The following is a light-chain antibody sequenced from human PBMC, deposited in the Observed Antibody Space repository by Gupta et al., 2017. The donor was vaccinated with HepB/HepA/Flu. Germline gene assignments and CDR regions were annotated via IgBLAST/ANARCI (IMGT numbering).Light chain of an antibody. Sequence: EIGLTHSPATLSVSPGERATLSCRASQTISSNLAWYQQKPGKAPRLLIYDASTRATGIPSRFSGSGSGTEFTLTISSLQSEDFAVYYCQQYNNLPRTFGQGTKVEIK. V-gene: IGKV3-15*01. CDR1: QTISSN. CDR2: DAS. J-gene: IGKJ1*01. CDR3: QQYNNLPRT.